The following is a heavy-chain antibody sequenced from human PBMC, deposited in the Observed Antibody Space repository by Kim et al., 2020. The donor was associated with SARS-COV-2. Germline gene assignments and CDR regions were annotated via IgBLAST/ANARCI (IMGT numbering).Heavy chain of an antibody. CDR3: ARDLDPNSNCYFYGMDL. CDR1: GFTFSSYW. D-gene: IGHD3-3*01. J-gene: IGHJ6*02. V-gene: IGHV3-74*01. CDR2: INRDGSGT. Sequence: GGSLRLSCAASGFTFSSYWMHWVRQAPGKGLVWVSRINRDGSGTSYADSVKGRFTISRDNAQSTLYLQMNSLRAEDTAVYYCARDLDPNSNCYFYGMDLWGQGTTVTVSS.